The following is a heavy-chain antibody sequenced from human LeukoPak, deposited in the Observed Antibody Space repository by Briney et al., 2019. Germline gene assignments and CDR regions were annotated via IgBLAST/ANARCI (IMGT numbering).Heavy chain of an antibody. Sequence: YPGDSDTRYSPSFQGQVTISADKSISTAYLQWSSLKASDTAMYYCARLRRYSSGWYYFDYWGQGTLVTVSS. CDR2: YPGDSDT. J-gene: IGHJ4*02. CDR3: ARLRRYSSGWYYFDY. D-gene: IGHD6-19*01. V-gene: IGHV5-51*01.